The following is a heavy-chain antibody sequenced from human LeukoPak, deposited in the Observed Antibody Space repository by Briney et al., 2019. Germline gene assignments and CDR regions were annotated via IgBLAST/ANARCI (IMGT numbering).Heavy chain of an antibody. J-gene: IGHJ3*02. CDR2: LSASGGST. D-gene: IGHD3-16*01. Sequence: GGSLTLSCAASGFTFSSNAMSCVRQAPGEGREWVSALSASGGSTYYADSVKGRFTISRDNSKNTLYLQMNSLRAEDTAVYYCAKKSLGLDAFDIWGQGTMVTVYS. CDR3: AKKSLGLDAFDI. V-gene: IGHV3-23*01. CDR1: GFTFSSNA.